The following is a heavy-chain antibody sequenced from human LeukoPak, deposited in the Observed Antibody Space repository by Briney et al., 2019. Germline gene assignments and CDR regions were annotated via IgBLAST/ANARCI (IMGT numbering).Heavy chain of an antibody. Sequence: PGGSLRLSCAASGSTFSRYWMSWARQAPGKGLEWVANIKQDGSEKYYVDSVKGRFTISRDNAKNSLYLQMNSLRAEDTAVYYCGRDVSRGVGGAFDIWGQGTMVTVSS. CDR1: GSTFSRYW. V-gene: IGHV3-7*01. J-gene: IGHJ3*02. CDR2: IKQDGSEK. D-gene: IGHD3-10*01. CDR3: GRDVSRGVGGAFDI.